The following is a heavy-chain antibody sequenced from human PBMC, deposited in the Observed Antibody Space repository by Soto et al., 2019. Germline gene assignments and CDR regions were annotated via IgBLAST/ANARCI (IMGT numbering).Heavy chain of an antibody. V-gene: IGHV4-4*07. CDR2: IHASGNT. CDR1: GGSLNNFY. Sequence: SETLSLTCIVSGGSLNNFYWNWVRQTAGKGLEWIGRIHASGNTNYNPSLKSRATLSVDTSKNQFSLKVRSVTAADTAVYYCARSSHKESWFDPWGQGTLVTVSS. CDR3: ARSSHKESWFDP. J-gene: IGHJ5*02. D-gene: IGHD6-19*01.